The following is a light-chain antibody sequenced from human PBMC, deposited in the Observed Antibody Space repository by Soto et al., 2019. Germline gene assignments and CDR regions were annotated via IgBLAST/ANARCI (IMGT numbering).Light chain of an antibody. V-gene: IGKV2-30*01. CDR1: QSLVYSDGNTY. J-gene: IGKJ5*01. CDR2: KVS. Sequence: EVVMTHSPLSLPVTLGQPASISCRSSQSLVYSDGNTYLNWFKQRPGQSPRRLIYKVSNRDSGVPSRFSGSGSGPDFTLTISSLQPEDSATYFCQQLNSYPQTFGQGTRLEI. CDR3: QQLNSYPQT.